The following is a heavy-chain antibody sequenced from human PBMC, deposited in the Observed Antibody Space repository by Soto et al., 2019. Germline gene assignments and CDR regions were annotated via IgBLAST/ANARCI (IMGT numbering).Heavy chain of an antibody. CDR2: ISHNSGYA. Sequence: GSLRLSCAASGFPFSLYLMSWVRQAPGKELEWVSFISHNSGYAYYTDSVKGRFTISRDNAKNSLYLQMNSLRAEDTAVYYCARPPYYDILTGSPGAFDIWGQGTMVTVSS. V-gene: IGHV3-21*01. CDR1: GFPFSLYL. D-gene: IGHD3-9*01. J-gene: IGHJ3*02. CDR3: ARPPYYDILTGSPGAFDI.